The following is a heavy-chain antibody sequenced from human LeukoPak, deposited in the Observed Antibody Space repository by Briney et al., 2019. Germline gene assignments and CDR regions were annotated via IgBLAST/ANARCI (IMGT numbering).Heavy chain of an antibody. CDR1: GYTFTRYY. V-gene: IGHV1-46*04. Sequence: ASVKVSCKASGYTFTRYYIHWVRQAPGHRFKWMGMINPGDGATIYAQRLRGRETVARDTCTTIVYMVLGCLRSEDVVLYSWVRRHSPAPAGCLGGLFASYYTYYYMDVWGRGTTVTVSS. J-gene: IGHJ6*03. CDR3: VRRHSPAPAGCLGGLFASYYTYYYMDV. CDR2: INPGDGAT. D-gene: IGHD3-10*01.